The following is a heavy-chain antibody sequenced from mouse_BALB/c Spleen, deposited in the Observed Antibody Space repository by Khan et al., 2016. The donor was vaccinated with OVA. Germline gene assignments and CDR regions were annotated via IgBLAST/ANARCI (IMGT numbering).Heavy chain of an antibody. J-gene: IGHJ3*01. CDR3: ARGAFDY. V-gene: IGHV1S135*01. CDR1: GYSFTSYY. Sequence: EVQLQESGPELMKPGASVNISCKASGYSFTSYYIHWVRQSHGKSLEWIGYIDPFNGGTDYNQKFKGKATLTVDKSSSTAYMHISSLTSEDSAVYYCARGAFDYWGQGTLVTVSA. CDR2: IDPFNGGT.